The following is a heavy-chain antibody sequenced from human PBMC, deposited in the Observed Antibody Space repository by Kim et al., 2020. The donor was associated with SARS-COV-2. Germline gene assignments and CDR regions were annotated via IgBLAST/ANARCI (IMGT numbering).Heavy chain of an antibody. V-gene: IGHV4-31*03. CDR2: IYYSGST. D-gene: IGHD2-2*01. CDR3: ARVPGVPAAILKKLGFYFDY. CDR1: GGSISSGGYY. J-gene: IGHJ4*02. Sequence: SETLSLTCTVSGGSISSGGYYWSWIRQHPGKGLEWIGYIYYSGSTYYNPSLKSRVTISVDTSKNQFSLKLSSVTAADTAVYYCARVPGVPAAILKKLGFYFDYWGQGTLVTVSS.